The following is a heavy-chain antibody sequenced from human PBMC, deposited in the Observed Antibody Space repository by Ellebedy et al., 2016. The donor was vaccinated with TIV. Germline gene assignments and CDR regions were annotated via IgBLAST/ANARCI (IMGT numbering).Heavy chain of an antibody. V-gene: IGHV2-26*01. CDR3: VRAPKYCSGDCTYKFDF. D-gene: IGHD2-21*02. Sequence: SGPTLVKPKEPLTLTCTVSGFSLTNIIMGVSWIRQPPGKALEWLAHIFSNDEKSYSTSLEARLSISKATAKSQVVLTVANIDPLDTATYYCVRAPKYCSGDCTYKFDFWGQGALVTVSS. J-gene: IGHJ4*02. CDR2: IFSNDEK. CDR1: GFSLTNIIMG.